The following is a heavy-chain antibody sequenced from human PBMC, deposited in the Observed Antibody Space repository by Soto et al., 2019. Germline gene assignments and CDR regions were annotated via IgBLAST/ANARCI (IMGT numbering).Heavy chain of an antibody. CDR1: GFSFDDYA. V-gene: IGHV3-9*01. CDR3: AKDTRAAPVYMDV. D-gene: IGHD6-25*01. J-gene: IGHJ6*03. CDR2: ISWNGGNI. Sequence: GGSLRLSCATSGFSFDDYAMHWVRQAPGKGLEWVSGISWNGGNIGYADSVKGRFTISRDNAKNSLYLQMNTLRAEDTALYFCAKDTRAAPVYMDVWGKGTTVTVSS.